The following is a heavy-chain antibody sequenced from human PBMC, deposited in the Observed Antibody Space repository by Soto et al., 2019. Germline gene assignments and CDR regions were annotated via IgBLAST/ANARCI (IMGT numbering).Heavy chain of an antibody. CDR2: INPKSGGT. D-gene: IGHD2-8*01. Sequence: ASVKVSCKAPGYSFTDYHIHWVRQAPGQGLEWLGRINPKSGGTSTAQRFQGWVTMTTDTSISTASMELTRLTSDDTAIYYCARGDSTDCSNGVCSFFYNHDMDVWGQGTTVTVSS. J-gene: IGHJ6*02. CDR1: GYSFTDYH. V-gene: IGHV1-2*04. CDR3: ARGDSTDCSNGVCSFFYNHDMDV.